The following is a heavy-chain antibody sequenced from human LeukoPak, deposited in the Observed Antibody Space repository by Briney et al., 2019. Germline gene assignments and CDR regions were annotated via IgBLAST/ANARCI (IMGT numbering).Heavy chain of an antibody. V-gene: IGHV4-38-2*01. J-gene: IGHJ5*01. Sequence: SETLSLTCAVSGYSISSGYYWGWIRQPPGRGLEWIGSIYHSGITYFKPSLRSRVTISIDTSKNQLSLKVNSVTAADTAVYYCARNMATVDRVDSWGQGTLVIVSS. D-gene: IGHD3-10*01. CDR3: ARNMATVDRVDS. CDR2: IYHSGIT. CDR1: GYSISSGYY.